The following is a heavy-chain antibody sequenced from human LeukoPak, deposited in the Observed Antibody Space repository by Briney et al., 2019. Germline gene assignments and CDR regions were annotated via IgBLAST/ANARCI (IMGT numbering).Heavy chain of an antibody. CDR1: GGSISSYY. J-gene: IGHJ3*02. V-gene: IGHV4-59*01. Sequence: SETLSLTCTVSGGSISSYYWSWIRQPPGKGLEWIGYIYYSGSTNCNPSVKSRVAMSVDETKKQFSLKLSSLTAADTAVYDCAGGGTAVIAPYAFDIWGQGTMVTVSS. CDR3: AGGGTAVIAPYAFDI. CDR2: IYYSGST. D-gene: IGHD4-23*01.